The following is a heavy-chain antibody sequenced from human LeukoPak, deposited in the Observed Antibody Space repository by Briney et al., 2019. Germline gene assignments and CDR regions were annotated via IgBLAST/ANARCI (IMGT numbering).Heavy chain of an antibody. D-gene: IGHD6-13*01. Sequence: GGSLTLSCAASGFTFSSYGMHWVRQAPGKGLEWVAFIRYDGSNKYYADSVKGRFTISRDNSKNTLYLQMNSLRAEDTAVYYCARMFQQLATLWGQGTLVTVSS. V-gene: IGHV3-30*02. J-gene: IGHJ4*02. CDR2: IRYDGSNK. CDR3: ARMFQQLATL. CDR1: GFTFSSYG.